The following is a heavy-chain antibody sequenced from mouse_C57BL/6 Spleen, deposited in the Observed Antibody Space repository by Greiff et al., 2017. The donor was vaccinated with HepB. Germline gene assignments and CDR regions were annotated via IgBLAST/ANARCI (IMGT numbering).Heavy chain of an antibody. J-gene: IGHJ3*01. CDR1: GFTFSDYG. Sequence: EVKVVESGGGLVKPGGSLKLSCAASGFTFSDYGMHWVRQAPEKGLEWVAYISSGSSTIYYADTVKGRFTISRDNAKNTLFLQMTSLRSEDTAMYYCARPAYGNPAWFAYWGQGTLVTVSA. CDR3: ARPAYGNPAWFAY. V-gene: IGHV5-17*01. CDR2: ISSGSSTI. D-gene: IGHD2-1*01.